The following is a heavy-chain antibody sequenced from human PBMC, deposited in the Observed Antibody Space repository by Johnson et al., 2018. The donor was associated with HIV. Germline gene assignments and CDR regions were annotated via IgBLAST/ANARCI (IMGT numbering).Heavy chain of an antibody. J-gene: IGHJ3*02. CDR3: ARRTVVTPGAFDI. Sequence: MQLVESGGGLVQPGGSLRLSCAASGFTFSSYDMHWVRQAPGKGLEWVSAISGSGGSTYYADSVKGRFTISRDNSKNTLYLQMNSLRAEDTAVYYCARRTVVTPGAFDIWGQGTMVTVSS. D-gene: IGHD4-23*01. CDR2: ISGSGGST. CDR1: GFTFSSYD. V-gene: IGHV3-23*04.